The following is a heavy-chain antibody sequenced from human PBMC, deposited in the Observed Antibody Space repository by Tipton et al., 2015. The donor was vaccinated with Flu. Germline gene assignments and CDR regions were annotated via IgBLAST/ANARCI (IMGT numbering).Heavy chain of an antibody. J-gene: IGHJ4*02. Sequence: SLRLSCAASGFTFSSYAMSWVRQAPGKGLEWVSAISGSGGSTYCADSVKGWFTISRDNSKNTLYLQMNSLRAEDTAVYYCAKEWGEQYSGYPDWGQGTLVTVSS. CDR2: ISGSGGST. CDR1: GFTFSSYA. CDR3: AKEWGEQYSGYPD. D-gene: IGHD5-12*01. V-gene: IGHV3-23*01.